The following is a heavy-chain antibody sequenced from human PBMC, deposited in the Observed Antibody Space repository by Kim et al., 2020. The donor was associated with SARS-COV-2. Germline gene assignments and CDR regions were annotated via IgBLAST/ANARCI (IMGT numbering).Heavy chain of an antibody. D-gene: IGHD4-17*01. CDR2: IYYSGST. V-gene: IGHV4-59*01. CDR1: GGSISSYY. Sequence: SETLSLTCTVSGGSISSYYWSWIRQPPGKGLEWIGYIYYSGSTNYNPSLKSRVTISVDTSKNQFSLKLSSVTAADTAVYYCARLTTTRGWFDPWGQGTLVTVSS. J-gene: IGHJ5*02. CDR3: ARLTTTRGWFDP.